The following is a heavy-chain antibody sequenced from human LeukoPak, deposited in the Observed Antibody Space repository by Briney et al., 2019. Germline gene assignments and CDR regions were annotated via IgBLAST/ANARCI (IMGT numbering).Heavy chain of an antibody. CDR1: GFTFGDYP. CDR2: IYYSGST. CDR3: ARCGTSCYSFDY. V-gene: IGHV4-59*01. J-gene: IGHJ4*02. Sequence: GSLRLSCTASGFTFGDYPMTWVRQPPGKGLEWIGYIYYSGSTNYNPSLKSRVTISVDTSKNQFSLKLSSVTAADTAVYYCARCGTSCYSFDYWGQGTLVTVSS. D-gene: IGHD2-2*02.